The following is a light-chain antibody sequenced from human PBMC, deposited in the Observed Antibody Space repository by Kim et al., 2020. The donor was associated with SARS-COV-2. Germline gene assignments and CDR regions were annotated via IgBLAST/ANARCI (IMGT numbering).Light chain of an antibody. CDR1: STNIGSNY. CDR2: RNS. J-gene: IGLJ1*01. V-gene: IGLV1-47*01. Sequence: GKRVTISCSASSTNIGSNYVSWYRKLPRVAHTLIIYRNSQQPSGVPDRFSGSKSDASASLAISRLRSEDETDYYCATWDGGLTGYVFGTGTKVTVL. CDR3: ATWDGGLTGYV.